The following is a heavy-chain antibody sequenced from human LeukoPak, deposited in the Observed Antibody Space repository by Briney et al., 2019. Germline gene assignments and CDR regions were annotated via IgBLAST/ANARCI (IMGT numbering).Heavy chain of an antibody. CDR1: GFTFSSYW. Sequence: GGTLRLSCAASGFTFSSYWMSWVRQAPGKGLEWVANIKQGGSEKYYVDSVKGRFTISRDNAKNSLYLQMNSLGAEDTAVYYCAREDHIVGATFDYWGQGTLVTVSS. D-gene: IGHD1-26*01. CDR2: IKQGGSEK. V-gene: IGHV3-7*01. CDR3: AREDHIVGATFDY. J-gene: IGHJ4*02.